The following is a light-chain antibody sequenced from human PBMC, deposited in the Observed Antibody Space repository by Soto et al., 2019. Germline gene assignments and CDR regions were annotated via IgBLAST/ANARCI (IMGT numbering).Light chain of an antibody. J-gene: IGLJ3*02. CDR2: GNS. V-gene: IGLV1-40*01. CDR3: QSYDSSLSAL. Sequence: QPVLTQPPSVSGAPGQRVTISCTGSSSNIGARYDLHWYQQLPGTAPKLLIYGNSNRPSGVPDRFSGSKSGTSASLAITGLQAEDEADYYCQSYDSSLSALFGGGTKLTVL. CDR1: SSNIGARYD.